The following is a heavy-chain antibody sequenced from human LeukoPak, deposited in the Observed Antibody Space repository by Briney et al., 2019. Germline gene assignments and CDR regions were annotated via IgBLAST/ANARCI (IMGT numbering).Heavy chain of an antibody. Sequence: PGGSPRLSCAASGFTFNSHWMNWVRQAPGKGLEWVGIINQDGGRIGYGDSVKGRFTISRDNAKNSLYLQMNSLRAEDTAVYYCAKDGIEENYYDSSGYYGYWGQGTLVTVSS. V-gene: IGHV3-7*03. D-gene: IGHD3-22*01. CDR1: GFTFNSHW. CDR3: AKDGIEENYYDSSGYYGY. CDR2: INQDGGRI. J-gene: IGHJ4*02.